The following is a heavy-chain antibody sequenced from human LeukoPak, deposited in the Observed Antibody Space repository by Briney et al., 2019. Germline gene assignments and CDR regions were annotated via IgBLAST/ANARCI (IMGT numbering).Heavy chain of an antibody. J-gene: IGHJ6*02. V-gene: IGHV1-69*13. D-gene: IGHD3-22*01. CDR1: GGTFVSYA. Sequence: ASVKVSCKASGGTFVSYAISWVRQAPGQGLEWMGGIIPIFGTANYAQKFQGRVTITADESTSTAYMELSSLRSEDTAVYYCARGGYYDSSGYSASYYYYGMDVWGQGTTVTVSS. CDR2: IIPIFGTA. CDR3: ARGGYYDSSGYSASYYYYGMDV.